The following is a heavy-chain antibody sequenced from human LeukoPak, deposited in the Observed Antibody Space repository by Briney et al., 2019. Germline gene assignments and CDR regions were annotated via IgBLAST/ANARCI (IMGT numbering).Heavy chain of an antibody. Sequence: GSLRLSCAASGFTVSSNYMSWVRQAPGKGLEWVSVIYSGGSTYYADSVKGRFTISRDNSKNTLYLQMNSLRAEDTAVYYCARDDPPTTVVTPKYYYYGMDVWGQGTTVTVSS. D-gene: IGHD4-23*01. CDR3: ARDDPPTTVVTPKYYYYGMDV. J-gene: IGHJ6*02. V-gene: IGHV3-53*01. CDR1: GFTVSSNY. CDR2: IYSGGST.